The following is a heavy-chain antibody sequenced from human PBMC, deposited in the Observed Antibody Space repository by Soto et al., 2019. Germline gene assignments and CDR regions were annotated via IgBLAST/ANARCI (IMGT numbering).Heavy chain of an antibody. J-gene: IGHJ4*02. CDR2: IIPIFGTA. Sequence: SVKVSCKASGGTFSSYAISWVRQAPGQGLEWMGGIIPIFGTANYAQKFQGRVTITADKSTSTAYMELSSLRSEDTAVYYCTITYIVVVVAAVPFDYWGQGTLVTVSS. D-gene: IGHD2-15*01. CDR3: TITYIVVVVAAVPFDY. CDR1: GGTFSSYA. V-gene: IGHV1-69*06.